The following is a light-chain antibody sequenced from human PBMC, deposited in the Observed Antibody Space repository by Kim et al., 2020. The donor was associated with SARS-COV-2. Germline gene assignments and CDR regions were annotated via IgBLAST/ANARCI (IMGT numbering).Light chain of an antibody. Sequence: SPGQRASITGSGDKLGDKYACWYQQKPGQAPVLVIYQDSKRPSGIPERFSGSNSGNTATLTISGTKAMDEADYYCQAWDSSTAYVFGTGTKVTVL. V-gene: IGLV3-1*01. CDR3: QAWDSSTAYV. CDR1: KLGDKY. J-gene: IGLJ1*01. CDR2: QDS.